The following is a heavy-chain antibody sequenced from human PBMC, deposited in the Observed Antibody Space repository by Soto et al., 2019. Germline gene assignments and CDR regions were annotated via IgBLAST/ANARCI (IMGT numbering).Heavy chain of an antibody. V-gene: IGHV1-69*13. Sequence: SVKVSFKASGGTFSSYAISWVRQAPGQGLEWMGGIIPIFGTANYAQKFQGRVTITADESTSTAYMELSSLRSEDTAVYYCARGGYSYGKHFDYWGQGTLVTVSS. J-gene: IGHJ4*02. CDR3: ARGGYSYGKHFDY. CDR1: GGTFSSYA. D-gene: IGHD5-18*01. CDR2: IIPIFGTA.